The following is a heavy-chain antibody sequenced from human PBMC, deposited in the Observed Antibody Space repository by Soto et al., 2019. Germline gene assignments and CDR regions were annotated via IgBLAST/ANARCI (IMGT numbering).Heavy chain of an antibody. D-gene: IGHD3-9*01. CDR2: IYAGGNT. CDR1: GFSVTSNY. V-gene: IGHV3-53*01. Sequence: GGSLRLSCSASGFSVTSNYMTWVRQAPGKGLECVSVIYAGGNTYYADSVKGRFTISSDNSRSTLYLQMNDLRAEDTAVYYCARVTTFYDILTSSYALNYFDNWGQGTRVTVSS. CDR3: ARVTTFYDILTSSYALNYFDN. J-gene: IGHJ4*01.